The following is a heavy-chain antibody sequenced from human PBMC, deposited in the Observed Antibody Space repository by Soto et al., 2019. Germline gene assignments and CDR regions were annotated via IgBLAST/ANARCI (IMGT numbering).Heavy chain of an antibody. CDR3: ARVISMYYYGSSGYYFPGYGMDV. CDR2: ISHSGTT. CDR1: GGSFSGYS. D-gene: IGHD3-22*01. V-gene: IGHV4-34*01. J-gene: IGHJ6*02. Sequence: PSETLSLTCAVYGGSFSGYSWTWIRQPPGRGLEWIGEISHSGTTNYNPSLKSRVTISVDTSKNQFSLKLSSVTAADSAVYYCARVISMYYYGSSGYYFPGYGMDVWGQGTTVTVSS.